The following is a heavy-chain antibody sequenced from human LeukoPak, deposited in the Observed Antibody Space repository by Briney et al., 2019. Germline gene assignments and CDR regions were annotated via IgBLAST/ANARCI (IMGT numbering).Heavy chain of an antibody. CDR1: GFTFSSYT. D-gene: IGHD3/OR15-3a*01. V-gene: IGHV3-48*04. J-gene: IGHJ6*03. Sequence: GGSLRLSCAASGFTFSSYTMNWVRQPPGKGQEWVSNIGTSSTTIYYADSVKGRFTISRDNAKNSLYLQMNSLRAEDTAVYYCARGVDSPYYYYYMDVWGKGTTVTVSS. CDR3: ARGVDSPYYYYYMDV. CDR2: IGTSSTTI.